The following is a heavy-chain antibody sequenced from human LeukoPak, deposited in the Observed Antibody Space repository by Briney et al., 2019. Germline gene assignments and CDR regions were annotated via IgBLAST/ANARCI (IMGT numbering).Heavy chain of an antibody. D-gene: IGHD6-13*01. CDR1: GGSFSGYY. J-gene: IGHJ5*02. V-gene: IGHV4-34*01. CDR2: TNHSGST. CDR3: ARAVAAAALNWFDP. Sequence: PSETLSLTCAVYGGSFSGYYWSWIRQPPGKGLEWIGETNHSGSTNYNPSLKSRVTISVDTSKNQFSLKLSSVTAADTAVYYCARAVAAAALNWFDPWGQGTLVPVSS.